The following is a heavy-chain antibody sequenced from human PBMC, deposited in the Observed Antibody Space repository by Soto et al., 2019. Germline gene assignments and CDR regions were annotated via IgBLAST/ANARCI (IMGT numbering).Heavy chain of an antibody. V-gene: IGHV3-23*01. CDR2: ISGSGGST. CDR3: VKDFVRGDSAEYFQH. CDR1: GFTFSSYA. D-gene: IGHD4-17*01. J-gene: IGHJ1*01. Sequence: EVQLLESGGGLVQPGGSLRLSCAASGFTFSSYAMSWVRQAPGKGLEWVSAISGSGGSTYYADSVKGRFTISRDNSKNTLYLQMNSLRAEDTAVYYCVKDFVRGDSAEYFQHWGQGTLVTVSS.